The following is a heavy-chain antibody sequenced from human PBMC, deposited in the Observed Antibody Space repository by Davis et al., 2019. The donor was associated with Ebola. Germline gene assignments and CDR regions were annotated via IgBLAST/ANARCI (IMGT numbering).Heavy chain of an antibody. CDR2: IYYSGST. D-gene: IGHD3-9*01. J-gene: IGHJ4*02. Sequence: ESLKISCTVSGGSISRYYWSWIRQPPGKGLEWIGSIYYSGSTYYNPSLKSRVTISVDTSKNQFSLKLSSVTAADTAVYYCARRLRYFDWGDDYWGQGTLVTVSS. V-gene: IGHV4-59*05. CDR1: GGSISRYY. CDR3: ARRLRYFDWGDDY.